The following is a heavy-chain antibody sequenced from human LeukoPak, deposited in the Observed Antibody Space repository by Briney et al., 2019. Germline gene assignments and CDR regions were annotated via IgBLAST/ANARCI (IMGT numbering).Heavy chain of an antibody. J-gene: IGHJ4*02. CDR2: INPNSGGT. Sequence: VASVKVSCKASGYTFTGYYMHWVRQAPGQGLEWMGWINPNSGGTNYAQKFQGRVTMTRDTSISTAHMELSRLRSDDTAVYYCARAGNYDSSGYYPLPFDYWGQGTLVTVSS. CDR1: GYTFTGYY. V-gene: IGHV1-2*02. D-gene: IGHD3-22*01. CDR3: ARAGNYDSSGYYPLPFDY.